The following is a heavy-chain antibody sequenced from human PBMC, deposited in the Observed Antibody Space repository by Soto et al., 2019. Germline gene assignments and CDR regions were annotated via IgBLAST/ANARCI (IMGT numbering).Heavy chain of an antibody. CDR1: GGSFSGYY. J-gene: IGHJ6*02. CDR2: INHSGST. V-gene: IGHV4-34*01. D-gene: IGHD3-22*01. CDR3: ARRRGSGYYYYGMDG. Sequence: SETLSLTCAVYGGSFSGYYWSWIRQPPGKGLEWIGEINHSGSTNYNPSLKSRVTISVDTSKNQFSLKLSSVTAADTAVYYCARRRGSGYYYYGMDGWGQGTTVTVSS.